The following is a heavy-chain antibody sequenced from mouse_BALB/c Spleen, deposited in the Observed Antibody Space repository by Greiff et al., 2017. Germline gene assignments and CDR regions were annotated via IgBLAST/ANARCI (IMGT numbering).Heavy chain of an antibody. CDR3: AREINYYGSGDGYFDV. CDR2: ISSGGSYT. Sequence: EVQLVESGGGLVKPGGSLTLSCAASGFTFSSYAMSWVRQSPEKRLEWVAEISSGGSYTYYPDTVTGRFTISRDTAKNTLYLEMSSLRSEDTAMYYCAREINYYGSGDGYFDVWGAGTTVTVSS. CDR1: GFTFSSYA. D-gene: IGHD1-1*01. V-gene: IGHV5-9-4*01. J-gene: IGHJ1*01.